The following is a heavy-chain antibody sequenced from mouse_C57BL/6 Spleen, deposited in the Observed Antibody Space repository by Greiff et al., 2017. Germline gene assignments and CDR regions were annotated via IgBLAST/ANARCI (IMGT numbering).Heavy chain of an antibody. J-gene: IGHJ1*03. CDR2: IYPGDGDT. D-gene: IGHD2-4*01. CDR3: ARDYDPRYFDV. CDR1: GYAFSSSW. Sequence: QVQLKQSGPELVKPGASVKISCKASGYAFSSSWMNWVKQRPGKGLEWIGRIYPGDGDTNYNGKFKGKATLTAYKSSSTAYMQLSSLTSEDSAVYFCARDYDPRYFDVWGTGTTVTVSA. V-gene: IGHV1-82*01.